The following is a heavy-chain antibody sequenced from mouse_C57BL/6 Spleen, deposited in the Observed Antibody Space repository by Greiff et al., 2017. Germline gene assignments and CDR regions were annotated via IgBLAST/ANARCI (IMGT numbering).Heavy chain of an antibody. CDR2: ISGGGGNT. Sequence: EVQRVESGGGLVKPGGSLKLSCAASGFTFSSYTMSWVRQTPEKRLEWVATISGGGGNTYYPDSVKGRFTISRDNAKNTLYLQMSSLRSEDTALYYCARRDSNYFFFADWGQGTLVTVSA. CDR3: ARRDSNYFFFAD. CDR1: GFTFSSYT. J-gene: IGHJ3*01. D-gene: IGHD2-5*01. V-gene: IGHV5-9*01.